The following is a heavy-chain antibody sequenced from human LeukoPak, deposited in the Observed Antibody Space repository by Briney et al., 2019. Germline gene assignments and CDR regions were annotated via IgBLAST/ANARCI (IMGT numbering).Heavy chain of an antibody. D-gene: IGHD6-19*01. CDR1: GYTFTSSG. Sequence: GAAVKVSCKASGYTFTSSGISWVRQAPGQGLEWMGWISAYNVNTKYAPTLQGRVTMPTDTSTSTASMALSSLRSDDPAVPYLTRAGWYELPRYAFDLWRQETMVSVS. CDR2: ISAYNVNT. V-gene: IGHV1-18*01. CDR3: TRAGWYELPRYAFDL. J-gene: IGHJ3*01.